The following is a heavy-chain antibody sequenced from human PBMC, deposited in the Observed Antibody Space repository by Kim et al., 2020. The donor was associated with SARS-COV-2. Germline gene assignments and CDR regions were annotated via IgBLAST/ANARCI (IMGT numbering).Heavy chain of an antibody. D-gene: IGHD2-2*01. V-gene: IGHV3-11*06. CDR3: ARERLWSSIACYAPSFEY. Sequence: KGRFTISRDNAKNSVYLQMNSLGAEDTAVYYCARERLWSSIACYAPSFEYWGQGTLVTVSS. J-gene: IGHJ4*02.